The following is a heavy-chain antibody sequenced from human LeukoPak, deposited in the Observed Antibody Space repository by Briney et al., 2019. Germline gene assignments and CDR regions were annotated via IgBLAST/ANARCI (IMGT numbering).Heavy chain of an antibody. CDR3: ARGSPYYYYGMDV. CDR1: GGSFSGYY. J-gene: IGHJ6*02. Sequence: SETLSLTCAVYGGSFSGYYWSWIRQPPGKGLEWIGEINHSGSTNYNPSLKSRATISVDTSKNQFSLKLSSVTAADTAVYYCARGSPYYYYGMDVWGQGTTVTVSS. V-gene: IGHV4-34*01. CDR2: INHSGST.